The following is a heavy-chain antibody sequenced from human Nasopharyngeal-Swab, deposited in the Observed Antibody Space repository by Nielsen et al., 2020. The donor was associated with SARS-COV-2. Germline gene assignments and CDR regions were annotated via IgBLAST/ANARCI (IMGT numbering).Heavy chain of an antibody. Sequence: GSLRLSCSVSGGSFNGFYWNWIRQPPGKGLEWIGKINHNERTNYNPSLKSRVTMSVDTSTNQVSLKLNSLTATDTAVYYCARAGRVGDAYTGLDVWGQGTTVTVSS. V-gene: IGHV4-34*01. CDR2: INHNERT. D-gene: IGHD5-24*01. CDR1: GGSFNGFY. CDR3: ARAGRVGDAYTGLDV. J-gene: IGHJ6*02.